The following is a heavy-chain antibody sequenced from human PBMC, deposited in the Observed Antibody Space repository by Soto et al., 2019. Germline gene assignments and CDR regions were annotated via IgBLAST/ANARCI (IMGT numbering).Heavy chain of an antibody. Sequence: QVQLVQSGAEVKKPGASVKISCKASGYTFTSYSMHWVRQAPGQGLEWMGIINHSGGSTNYAQKLQGSVAMTRDTSTSTVYTELNSLISEYTAVDYCARPPYPGCMNAVWYQLDYWGQGTLVTVSS. D-gene: IGHD2-8*01. V-gene: IGHV1-46*01. CDR1: GYTFTSYS. CDR3: ARPPYPGCMNAVWYQLDY. J-gene: IGHJ4*02. CDR2: INHSGGST.